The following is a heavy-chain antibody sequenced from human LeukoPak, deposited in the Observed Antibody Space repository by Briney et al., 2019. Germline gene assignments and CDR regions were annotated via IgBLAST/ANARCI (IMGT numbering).Heavy chain of an antibody. J-gene: IGHJ4*02. Sequence: GGSLRLSCAASGFTFSSYGMHWVRQARGKGLEWVAVVSYDGSNKYYADSVKGRFTISRDNSKNTLYLQMNSLRAEDTAVYYCAKSPLGSGFPYYFDYWGQGTLVTVSS. CDR3: AKSPLGSGFPYYFDY. V-gene: IGHV3-30*18. CDR2: VSYDGSNK. CDR1: GFTFSSYG. D-gene: IGHD7-27*01.